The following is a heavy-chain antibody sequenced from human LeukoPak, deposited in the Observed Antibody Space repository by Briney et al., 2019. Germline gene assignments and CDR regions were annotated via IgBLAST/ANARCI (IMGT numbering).Heavy chain of an antibody. Sequence: ASVKVSCKASGGTFSSYAISWVRQAPGQRLEWMGGIIPIFGTANYAQKFQGRVTITTDESTSTAYMELSSRRSEDTAVYYCARDQSGSYYGLDYWGQGTLVTVSS. J-gene: IGHJ4*02. CDR2: IIPIFGTA. CDR3: ARDQSGSYYGLDY. CDR1: GGTFSSYA. D-gene: IGHD1-26*01. V-gene: IGHV1-69*05.